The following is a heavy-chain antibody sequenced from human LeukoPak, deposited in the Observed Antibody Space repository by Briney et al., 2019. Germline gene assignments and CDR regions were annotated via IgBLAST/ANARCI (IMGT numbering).Heavy chain of an antibody. J-gene: IGHJ4*02. CDR1: GFTFSIRP. Sequence: GGSLRLSCSASGFTFSIRPMHWVRQAPGKGLEYVSGSSANGGSTYSADSVKGRFIISRDNSKNTVYLQMSSLRPEDTALYYCVTRISGWVYWGQGTLVTVSS. V-gene: IGHV3-64D*06. CDR3: VTRISGWVY. CDR2: SSANGGST. D-gene: IGHD6-19*01.